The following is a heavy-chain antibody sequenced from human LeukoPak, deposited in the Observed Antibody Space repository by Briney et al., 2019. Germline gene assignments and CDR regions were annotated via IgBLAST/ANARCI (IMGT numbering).Heavy chain of an antibody. J-gene: IGHJ4*02. CDR2: IKQDGSEK. Sequence: GGSLRLSCAASGFTFSTYWRTWVRQAPGKGLEWVAAIKQDGSEKYYVDSVKGRFIISRDNAKNSLYLQMNSLRVEDTAVYYCARDRNTDFWSGYYTNYFDYWGQGTLVTVSS. CDR1: GFTFSTYW. D-gene: IGHD3-3*01. CDR3: ARDRNTDFWSGYYTNYFDY. V-gene: IGHV3-7*01.